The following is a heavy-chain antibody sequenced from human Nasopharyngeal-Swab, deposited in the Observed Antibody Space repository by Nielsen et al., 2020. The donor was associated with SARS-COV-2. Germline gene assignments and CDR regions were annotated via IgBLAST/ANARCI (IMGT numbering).Heavy chain of an antibody. J-gene: IGHJ3*02. V-gene: IGHV1-69*13. D-gene: IGHD3-10*01. CDR1: AGTFSSYA. CDR2: IIPIFGTA. Sequence: SVKVSCKASAGTFSSYAVSWVRQAPGQGLEWMGGIIPIFGTANYAQKFQGRVTIPADESTSTAFMELSSLRSEDTAVYYCAGWITMIRGATFDIWGQGTMVTVSS. CDR3: AGWITMIRGATFDI.